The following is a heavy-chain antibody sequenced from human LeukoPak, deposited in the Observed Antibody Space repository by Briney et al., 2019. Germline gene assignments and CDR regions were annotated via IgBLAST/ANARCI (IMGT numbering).Heavy chain of an antibody. CDR1: GGSISSYY. J-gene: IGHJ4*02. D-gene: IGHD2-21*02. Sequence: SETLSLTCTVSGGSISSYYWSWIRQPPGKGLEWIGYIYYGGTTNYNPSLKSRVTISVDTSKNQFSLKVSSVTAADTAVYYCARGIGVTTPYYFDYWGQGTLVTVSS. V-gene: IGHV4-59*01. CDR2: IYYGGTT. CDR3: ARGIGVTTPYYFDY.